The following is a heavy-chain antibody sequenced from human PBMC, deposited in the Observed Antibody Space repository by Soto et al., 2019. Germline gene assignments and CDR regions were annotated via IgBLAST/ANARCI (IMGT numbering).Heavy chain of an antibody. CDR1: GFTFSSYA. V-gene: IGHV3-30-3*01. CDR3: ATDLASPSQSRPPNIAVAGACDY. CDR2: ISYDGSNK. D-gene: IGHD6-19*01. J-gene: IGHJ4*02. Sequence: QVQLVESGGGVVQPGRSLRLSCAASGFTFSSYAMHWVRQAPGKGLEWVAVISYDGSNKYYADSVKGRFTISRDNSKNTLYLQMNSLRAEDTAVYYCATDLASPSQSRPPNIAVAGACDYWGQGTLVTVSS.